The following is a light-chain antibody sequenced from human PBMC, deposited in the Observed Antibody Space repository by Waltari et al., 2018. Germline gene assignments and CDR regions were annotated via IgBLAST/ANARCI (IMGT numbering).Light chain of an antibody. V-gene: IGLV1-51*01. CDR1: TSNIGNYY. CDR2: DNN. CDR3: GTWDSSLDSYV. Sequence: QSVLTQPPSVSAAPGQKVTVSCSGSTSNIGNYYVSWYQQLPGTAPNLLIFDNNQRPSGIADRFSGSKSGTSATLGFTGPQTGDEADDYCGTWDSSLDSYVFGTGSKVTVL. J-gene: IGLJ1*01.